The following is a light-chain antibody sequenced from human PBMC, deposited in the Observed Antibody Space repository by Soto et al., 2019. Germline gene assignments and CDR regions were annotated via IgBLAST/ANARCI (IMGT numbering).Light chain of an antibody. Sequence: QSALTQPASVSGSPGQSITISCTGSSSDVGGYNYVSWYQQHLGKAPKLIIYDVSNRPSGISNRFSGSKSDNTASLTISGLQAEDEADYYCTSYTSSSTLVLFGGGTKLTVL. CDR1: SSDVGGYNY. CDR2: DVS. J-gene: IGLJ2*01. V-gene: IGLV2-14*01. CDR3: TSYTSSSTLVL.